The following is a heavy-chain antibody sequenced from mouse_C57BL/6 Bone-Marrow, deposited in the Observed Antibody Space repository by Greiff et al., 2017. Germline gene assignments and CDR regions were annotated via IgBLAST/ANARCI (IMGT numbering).Heavy chain of an antibody. Sequence: QVQLQQPGAELVMPGASVKLSCKASGYTFTSYWMHWVKQRPGQGLEWIGEIDPSDSYTNYNQKFKGKSTLTVDKSSSTAYMQLSSLPSEDSAVYYCARGGGYAMDYWGQGTSVTVAS. CDR1: GYTFTSYW. J-gene: IGHJ4*01. V-gene: IGHV1-69*01. CDR2: IDPSDSYT. CDR3: ARGGGYAMDY.